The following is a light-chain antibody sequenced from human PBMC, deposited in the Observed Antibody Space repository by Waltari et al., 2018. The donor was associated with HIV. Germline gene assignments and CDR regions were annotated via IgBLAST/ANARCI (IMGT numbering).Light chain of an antibody. CDR2: DAS. Sequence: EIVLTQSPATLSLSPGERASLSLRASQRVGLYLAWYQQKPGQAPRLLIYDASNRANGIPARFSGSGSGTDFTLTISSLEPEDFAVYYCQQRSSWLTFGGGTKVEIK. J-gene: IGKJ4*01. CDR3: QQRSSWLT. CDR1: QRVGLY. V-gene: IGKV3-11*01.